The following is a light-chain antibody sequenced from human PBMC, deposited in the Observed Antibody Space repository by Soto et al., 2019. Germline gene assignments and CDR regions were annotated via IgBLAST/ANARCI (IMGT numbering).Light chain of an antibody. J-gene: IGLJ2*01. CDR2: DVS. Sequence: QAVVTQPRSVSGSPGQSVTISCTGTSSDVGGYNYVSWYQQHPGKAPKLMIYDVSKRPSGVPDRFSGSKSGNTASLTISGLQAEEEADYYCCSYAGFGVFGGGTKLTVL. V-gene: IGLV2-11*01. CDR1: SSDVGGYNY. CDR3: CSYAGFGV.